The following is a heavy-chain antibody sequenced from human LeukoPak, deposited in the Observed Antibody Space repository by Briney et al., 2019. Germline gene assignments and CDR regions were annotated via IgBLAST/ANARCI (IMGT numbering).Heavy chain of an antibody. J-gene: IGHJ4*02. CDR1: GGSVSSGSYY. CDR2: IYYSGST. D-gene: IGHD6-19*01. V-gene: IGHV4-61*01. CDR3: ARDPGYSVAGRTGYFDY. Sequence: PSETLSLTCTVSGGSVSSGSYYWSWIRQPPGKGLEWIGYIYYSGSTNYNPSLKSRVTISVDTSKNQFSLKLSSVTAADTAVYYCARDPGYSVAGRTGYFDYWGQGTLVTVSS.